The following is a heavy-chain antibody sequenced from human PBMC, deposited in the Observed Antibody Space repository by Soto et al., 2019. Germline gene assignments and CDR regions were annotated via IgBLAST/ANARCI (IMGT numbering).Heavy chain of an antibody. D-gene: IGHD3-22*01. CDR2: ISYDGSNK. V-gene: IGHV3-30*18. Sequence: GGSLRLSCAASGFTFSSYGMHWVRQAPGKGLEWVAVISYDGSNKYYADSVKGRFTISRDNSKNTLYLQMNSLRAEDTAVYYCAKDRYDTYFDYWGQGTLVTVSS. CDR1: GFTFSSYG. J-gene: IGHJ4*02. CDR3: AKDRYDTYFDY.